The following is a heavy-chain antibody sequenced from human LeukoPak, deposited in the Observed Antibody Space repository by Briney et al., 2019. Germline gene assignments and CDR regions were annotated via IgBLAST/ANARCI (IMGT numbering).Heavy chain of an antibody. CDR1: GFSLSTSGVC. V-gene: IGHV2-70*11. J-gene: IGHJ3*02. Sequence: SGPTLVNPTQTLTLTCTFSGFSLSTSGVCVSWIRQPPGKALEWLARIDWDDDKYYSTSLKTRLTIAKDTSKNQVVLTMTNMDPVDTATYYCARMVMGRAAEFDAFDIWGQGTMVTVSS. D-gene: IGHD1-26*01. CDR2: IDWDDDK. CDR3: ARMVMGRAAEFDAFDI.